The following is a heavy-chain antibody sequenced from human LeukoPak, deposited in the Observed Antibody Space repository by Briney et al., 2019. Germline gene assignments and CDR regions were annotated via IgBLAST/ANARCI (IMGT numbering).Heavy chain of an antibody. D-gene: IGHD5-24*01. V-gene: IGHV3-49*03. CDR3: TRATTGWLPQD. CDR1: GFTFGDYA. Sequence: GGSLRLSCTASGFTFGDYAMSWFRQAPGKGLEWVGFIRSKAYGGTTEYAASVKGRFTISRDDSKSIAYLQMNSLKTEDTAVYYCTRATTGWLPQDWGQGTLVTVSS. CDR2: IRSKAYGGTT. J-gene: IGHJ4*02.